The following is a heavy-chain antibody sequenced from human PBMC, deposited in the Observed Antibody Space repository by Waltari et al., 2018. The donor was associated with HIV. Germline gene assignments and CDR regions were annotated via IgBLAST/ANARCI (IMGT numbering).Heavy chain of an antibody. J-gene: IGHJ4*02. CDR2: IYYSGST. D-gene: IGHD3-22*01. Sequence: QVQLQESGPGLVKPSQTLSLTCTVSGGSISSGDYYWSWIRQPPGQGLEWIGYIYYSGSTYYNPSLKSRVTISVDTSKNQFSLKLSSVTAADTAVYYCARVRGPYDSSGYFQYYFDYWGQGTLVTVSS. CDR3: ARVRGPYDSSGYFQYYFDY. V-gene: IGHV4-30-4*01. CDR1: GGSISSGDYY.